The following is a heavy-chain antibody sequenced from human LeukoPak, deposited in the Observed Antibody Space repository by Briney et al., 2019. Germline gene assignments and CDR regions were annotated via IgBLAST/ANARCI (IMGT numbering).Heavy chain of an antibody. CDR1: GFTFSSYS. CDR2: ISSSSSYI. D-gene: IGHD1-26*01. Sequence: AGGSLRLSCAASGFTFSSYSMNWVRQAPGKGLEWVSSISSSSSYIYYADSVKGRFTISRDNAKNSLYLQMNSLRAEDTAVYYCARDPSGSYSFDYWGQGTLVTVSS. V-gene: IGHV3-21*01. CDR3: ARDPSGSYSFDY. J-gene: IGHJ4*02.